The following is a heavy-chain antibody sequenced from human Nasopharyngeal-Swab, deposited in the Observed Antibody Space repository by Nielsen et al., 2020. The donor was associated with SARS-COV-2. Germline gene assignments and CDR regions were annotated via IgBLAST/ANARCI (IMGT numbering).Heavy chain of an antibody. D-gene: IGHD6-13*01. J-gene: IGHJ6*02. CDR1: GFTFSSYD. CDR3: ARDRVDSSSWGYYYYGMDV. Sequence: ESLKISCAASGFTFSSYDMHLVRQATGKGLEWVSAIGTAGDTYYPGSVKGRFTLSRENAKNSLYLQMNSLRAGDTAVYYCARDRVDSSSWGYYYYGMDVWGQGTTVTVSS. CDR2: IGTAGDT. V-gene: IGHV3-13*01.